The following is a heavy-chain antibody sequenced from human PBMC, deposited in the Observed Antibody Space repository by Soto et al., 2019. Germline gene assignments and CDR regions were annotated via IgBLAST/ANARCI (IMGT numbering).Heavy chain of an antibody. Sequence: QVQLVESGGGVVQPGRSLRLSCAAAGFPFSSYGMHWVRQAPGKGLEWVAVIWYDGSNKYYADSVKGRFTISRDNSKNTLYRQMNSLRAEDTAVYYCAREIVAGVCDYWGQGTLVTVSS. J-gene: IGHJ4*02. D-gene: IGHD2-15*01. CDR1: GFPFSSYG. CDR3: AREIVAGVCDY. CDR2: IWYDGSNK. V-gene: IGHV3-33*01.